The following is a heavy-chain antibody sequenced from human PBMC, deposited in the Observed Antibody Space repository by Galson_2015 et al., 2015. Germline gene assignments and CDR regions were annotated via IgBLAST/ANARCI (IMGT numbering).Heavy chain of an antibody. V-gene: IGHV3-30*18. J-gene: IGHJ4*02. CDR3: VKSDGTSSGSDY. Sequence: SLRLSCAASGFTFNNYHMQWVRQAPGKGLEYVAIISSDGGREHFADSVKGRFTVSRGNFKNTLFLQMNSLRREDTAVYYCVKSDGTSSGSDYWGQGALVSVSS. D-gene: IGHD3-10*01. CDR1: GFTFNNYH. CDR2: ISSDGGRE.